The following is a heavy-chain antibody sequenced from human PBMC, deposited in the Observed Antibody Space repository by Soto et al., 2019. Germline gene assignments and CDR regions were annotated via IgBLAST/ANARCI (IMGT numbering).Heavy chain of an antibody. D-gene: IGHD2-15*01. J-gene: IGHJ4*02. CDR2: INHSGST. Sequence: QVQLQQWGAGLLKPSETLSLTCAVYGGSFSGYYWSWIRQPPGTGLEWIGEINHSGSTNYNPSLKSRVTISVDTSKNQFSLKLSAVTAADTAVYYCARAAPRYCSGGSCYSGMDYWGQGTLVTVSS. CDR3: ARAAPRYCSGGSCYSGMDY. V-gene: IGHV4-34*01. CDR1: GGSFSGYY.